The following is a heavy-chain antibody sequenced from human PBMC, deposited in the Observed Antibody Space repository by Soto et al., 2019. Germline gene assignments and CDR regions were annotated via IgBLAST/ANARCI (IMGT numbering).Heavy chain of an antibody. Sequence: GGSLRLSCAAPGFAFSSYGMHWVRQAPGKGLEWVAVISYDGSNKYYADSVKGRFTISRDNSKNTLYLQMNSLRAEDTAVYYCAKEYSYGPTFGFDYWGQGTLVTVSS. D-gene: IGHD5-18*01. V-gene: IGHV3-30*18. CDR1: GFAFSSYG. J-gene: IGHJ4*02. CDR2: ISYDGSNK. CDR3: AKEYSYGPTFGFDY.